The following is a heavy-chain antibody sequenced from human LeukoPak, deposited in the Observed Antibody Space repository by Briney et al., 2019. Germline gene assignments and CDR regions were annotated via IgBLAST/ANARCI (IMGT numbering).Heavy chain of an antibody. D-gene: IGHD3-3*01. CDR3: ARSALFGVVIKDTIFDY. Sequence: SVKVSCKASGGIFSSYAISWVRQAPGQGLEWMGGIIPIFGTANYAQKFQGRVTITTDESTSTAYMELSSLRSEDTAVYYCARSALFGVVIKDTIFDYWGQGTLVTVSS. CDR1: GGIFSSYA. J-gene: IGHJ4*02. V-gene: IGHV1-69*05. CDR2: IIPIFGTA.